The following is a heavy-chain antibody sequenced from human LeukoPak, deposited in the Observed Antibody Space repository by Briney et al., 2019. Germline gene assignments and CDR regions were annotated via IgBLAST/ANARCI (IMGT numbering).Heavy chain of an antibody. Sequence: ASAKVSCKASGYTFTSYDINWVRQAAGQGLEWMGWMNPNSGNTGYAQKFQGRVTMTRNTSISTAYMELSSLRSEDTAVYYCARATTHYYDSSGPTFDYWGQGTLVTVSS. V-gene: IGHV1-8*01. CDR1: GYTFTSYD. CDR2: MNPNSGNT. D-gene: IGHD3-22*01. CDR3: ARATTHYYDSSGPTFDY. J-gene: IGHJ4*02.